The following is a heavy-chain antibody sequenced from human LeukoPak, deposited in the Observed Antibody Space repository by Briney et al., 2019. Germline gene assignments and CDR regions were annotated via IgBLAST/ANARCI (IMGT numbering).Heavy chain of an antibody. Sequence: ASVKVSCKASGYTFTGYYMHWVRQAPGQGLEWMGWINPNSGGTNYAQKFQGWVTMTRDTSISTAYMELSRLRSDGTAVYYCARVGYYGSGSYYNGAFDIWGRGTMVTVSS. CDR1: GYTFTGYY. CDR3: ARVGYYGSGSYYNGAFDI. D-gene: IGHD3-10*01. CDR2: INPNSGGT. V-gene: IGHV1-2*04. J-gene: IGHJ3*02.